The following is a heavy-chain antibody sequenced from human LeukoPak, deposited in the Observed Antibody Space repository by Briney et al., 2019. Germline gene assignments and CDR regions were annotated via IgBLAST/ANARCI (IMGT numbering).Heavy chain of an antibody. CDR1: GFTFSTYW. CDR2: IKEDGSEK. D-gene: IGHD5-12*01. J-gene: IGHJ4*02. V-gene: IGHV3-7*04. Sequence: GGSLRLSCAASGFTFSTYWMSWVRQAPGKGLEWVATIKEDGSEKYLVDSVKGRFTISRDNAKNSLYVQMNSLRAEDTAVYHCARDKGYDWGGFDSWGQGTLVSVPS. CDR3: ARDKGYDWGGFDS.